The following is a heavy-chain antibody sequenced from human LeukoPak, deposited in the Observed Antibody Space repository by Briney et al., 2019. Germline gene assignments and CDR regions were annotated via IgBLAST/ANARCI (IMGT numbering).Heavy chain of an antibody. Sequence: ASVKVSCKASGYTFTSYYMHWVRQAPGQGLEWMGWISAYNGNTNYAQKLQGRVTMTTDTSTSTAYMELRSLRSDDTAVYYCARDRPSNYYDSSGFPFDPWGQGTLVTVSS. CDR2: ISAYNGNT. CDR1: GYTFTSYY. CDR3: ARDRPSNYYDSSGFPFDP. D-gene: IGHD3-22*01. J-gene: IGHJ5*02. V-gene: IGHV1-18*04.